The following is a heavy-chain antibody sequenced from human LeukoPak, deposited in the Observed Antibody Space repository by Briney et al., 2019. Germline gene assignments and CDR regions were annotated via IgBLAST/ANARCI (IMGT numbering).Heavy chain of an antibody. CDR3: ARTNGLFS. CDR2: INSDGTIT. Sequence: PGGSLRLSCAASGFTFSDSWMNWVRQTPGKGLVWVSHINSDGTITNYADSVGGRFTISRDNAKNTLYLQMNSLRVEDTALYYCARTNGLFSWGQGTLVTASS. D-gene: IGHD1-1*01. CDR1: GFTFSDSW. J-gene: IGHJ5*02. V-gene: IGHV3-74*01.